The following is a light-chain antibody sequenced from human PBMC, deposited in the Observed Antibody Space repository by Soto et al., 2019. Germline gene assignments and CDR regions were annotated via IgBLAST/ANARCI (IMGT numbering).Light chain of an antibody. J-gene: IGKJ1*01. CDR3: QQYGSSGT. V-gene: IGKV3-20*01. CDR1: QSVSNDY. Sequence: EIVVTQSPGTLSLSPRERSTLSCRPSQSVSNDYLDWYQQKPGQAPRLLIYGAYNRATGIPDRFSGSGSWTDFTLTISRLESEDFAVYYCQQYGSSGTFGQGTKVDIK. CDR2: GAY.